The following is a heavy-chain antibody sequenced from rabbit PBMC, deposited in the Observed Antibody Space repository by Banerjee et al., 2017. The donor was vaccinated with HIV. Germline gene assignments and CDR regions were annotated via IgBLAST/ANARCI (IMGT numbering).Heavy chain of an antibody. V-gene: IGHV1S47*01. CDR2: IDLLFGTT. CDR3: VRGASGSGYYSL. Sequence: QEQLVESGGGLVKPEGSLTLSCTASGFSFSRTGVSWVRQAPGKGLEWIGYIDLLFGTTYYANWVNGRFTISSHNAQNTLYLQLYSLTVADTATYFCVRGASGSGYYSLWGPGTLVTVS. D-gene: IGHD1-1*01. CDR1: GFSFSRTG. J-gene: IGHJ4*01.